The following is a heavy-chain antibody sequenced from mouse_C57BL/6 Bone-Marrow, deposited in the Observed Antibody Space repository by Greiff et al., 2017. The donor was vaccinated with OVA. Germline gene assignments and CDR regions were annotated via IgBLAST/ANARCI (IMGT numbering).Heavy chain of an antibody. V-gene: IGHV14-4*01. Sequence: EVQRVESGAELVRPGASVKLSCTASGFNIKDDYMHWVKQRPEQGLEWIGWIDPENGDTEYASKFQGKATITADTSSNTAYLQLSSLTSEDTAVYYCTFYGSSYAYWGQGTLVTVSA. J-gene: IGHJ3*01. CDR3: TFYGSSYAY. CDR2: IDPENGDT. CDR1: GFNIKDDY. D-gene: IGHD1-1*01.